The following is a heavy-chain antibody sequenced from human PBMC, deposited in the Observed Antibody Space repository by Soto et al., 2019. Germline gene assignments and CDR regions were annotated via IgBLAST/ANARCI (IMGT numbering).Heavy chain of an antibody. CDR2: IRSSSNI. CDR3: ARAYGSQNYYSACFDY. J-gene: IGHJ4*02. CDR1: GFTFSDYT. D-gene: IGHD3-10*01. Sequence: EVQLVESGGGLVKPGGSLRLSCAASGFTFSDYTMNWVRQAPGKGLEWVSSIRSSSNIYYADSLKGRFTISRDNAKNSLYLQMNSLRDEDTAVYYWARAYGSQNYYSACFDYWGQGALVTVSS. V-gene: IGHV3-21*01.